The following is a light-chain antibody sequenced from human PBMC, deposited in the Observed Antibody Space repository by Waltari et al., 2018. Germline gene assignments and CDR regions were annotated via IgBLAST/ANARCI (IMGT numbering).Light chain of an antibody. CDR2: GAS. J-gene: IGKJ4*01. CDR1: QSVSST. V-gene: IGKV3D-15*01. CDR3: QQYYEWPLT. Sequence: EIVMTQSPATLSVSPGERATLSCRASQSVSSTLAWYQQKPGQPPRLLIYGASTRATATPARFSGSGSGTEFTLAISSLQSEDFAVYYWQQYYEWPLTFGGGTKVEIK.